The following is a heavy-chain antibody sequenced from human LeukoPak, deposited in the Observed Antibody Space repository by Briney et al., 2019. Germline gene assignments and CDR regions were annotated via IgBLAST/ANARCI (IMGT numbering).Heavy chain of an antibody. D-gene: IGHD6-19*01. V-gene: IGHV3-23*01. J-gene: IGHJ4*02. CDR2: ISGSGGST. Sequence: GGSLRLSCAASGFTFSSYAMSWVRQAPGKGLEWVSAISGSGGSTYYADSVKGRFTISRDNSKNTLYLQMNSLRAEDTAVYYCAKDYLIAVAGRLDDYWGQGTLVTVSS. CDR3: AKDYLIAVAGRLDDY. CDR1: GFTFSSYA.